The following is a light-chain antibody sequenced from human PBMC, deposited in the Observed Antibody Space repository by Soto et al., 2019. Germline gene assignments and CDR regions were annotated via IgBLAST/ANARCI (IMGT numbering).Light chain of an antibody. V-gene: IGKV3-15*01. CDR2: GAS. CDR1: QSVNSN. J-gene: IGKJ5*01. CDR3: QQYDSFPIT. Sequence: EIVLTQSPATLSLSPGERATLSCRASQSVNSNLAWYQQKPGQAPRLLIYGASTRAAGIPARFSGSGSGTEFTLTISSLQSEDLAVYYCQQYDSFPITFGQGTRLEIK.